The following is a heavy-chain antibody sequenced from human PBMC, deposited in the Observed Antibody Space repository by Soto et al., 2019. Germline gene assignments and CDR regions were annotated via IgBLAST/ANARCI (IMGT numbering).Heavy chain of an antibody. J-gene: IGHJ6*02. CDR3: AREVDTAVPGDYYYGMAV. CDR2: ISYDGSNK. V-gene: IGHV3-30*14. Sequence: QVQLVESGGGVVQPGRSLRLSCAASGFTFSSYAMHWVRQAPGKGLEWVAVISYDGSNKYYADSVKGRFTISSDNPKNTXXLQMHSLRAEDTAVDYCAREVDTAVPGDYYYGMAVWGHGTTVTVSS. CDR1: GFTFSSYA. D-gene: IGHD5-18*01.